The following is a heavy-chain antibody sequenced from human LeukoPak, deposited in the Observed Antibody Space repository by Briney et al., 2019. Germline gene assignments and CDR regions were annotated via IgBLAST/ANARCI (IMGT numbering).Heavy chain of an antibody. CDR1: GYTFTSYD. Sequence: ASVKVSCKASGYTFTSYDINWVRQATGQGLEWMGWMNPNSGNTGYAQKFQGRVTMTRNTSISTAYMELSSLRSEDTAVYYCAKGSGLLRPPGYYDSSGSTGLLDYWGQGTLVTVSS. J-gene: IGHJ4*02. D-gene: IGHD3-22*01. CDR3: AKGSGLLRPPGYYDSSGSTGLLDY. V-gene: IGHV1-8*01. CDR2: MNPNSGNT.